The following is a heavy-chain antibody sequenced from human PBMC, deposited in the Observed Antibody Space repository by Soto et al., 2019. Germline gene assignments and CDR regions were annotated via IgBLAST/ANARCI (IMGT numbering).Heavy chain of an antibody. V-gene: IGHV4-31*03. CDR3: ARAKGYCSGGSCLGWFDP. CDR2: IYYSGST. D-gene: IGHD2-15*01. CDR1: GGSISSVGYY. J-gene: IGHJ5*02. Sequence: SETLSLTCTVSGGSISSVGYYWSWIRQHPGKGLEWIGYIYYSGSTYYNPSLKSRVTISVDTSKNQFSLKLSSVTAADTAVYYCARAKGYCSGGSCLGWFDPWGQGTLVTVSS.